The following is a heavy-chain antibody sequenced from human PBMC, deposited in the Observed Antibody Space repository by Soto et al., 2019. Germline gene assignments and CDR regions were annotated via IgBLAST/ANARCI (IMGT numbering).Heavy chain of an antibody. D-gene: IGHD2-8*01. CDR2: IYYSGST. V-gene: IGHV4-31*03. J-gene: IGHJ4*02. Sequence: PSETLSLTCTVSCGSISSGGYYWSWIRQHPGKGLEWIGYIYYSGSTYYNPSLKSRVTTSVDTSKNQFSLKLSSVTAADTAVYYCARYCTNGVCLFDYWGQGTLVTVSS. CDR3: ARYCTNGVCLFDY. CDR1: CGSISSGGYY.